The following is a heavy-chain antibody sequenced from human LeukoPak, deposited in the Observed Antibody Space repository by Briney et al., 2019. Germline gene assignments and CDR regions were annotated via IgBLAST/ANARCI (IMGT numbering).Heavy chain of an antibody. CDR1: GFTFSSYS. CDR2: IRYDGSNK. V-gene: IGHV3-30*02. Sequence: GGSLRLPCAASGFTFSSYSMTWVRQAPGKGLEWVAFIRYDGSNKYYADSVKGRFTISRDNSKNTLYLQMNSLRAEDTAVYYCAKGYCSSTSCYVFDYWGQGTLVTVSS. CDR3: AKGYCSSTSCYVFDY. J-gene: IGHJ4*02. D-gene: IGHD2-2*01.